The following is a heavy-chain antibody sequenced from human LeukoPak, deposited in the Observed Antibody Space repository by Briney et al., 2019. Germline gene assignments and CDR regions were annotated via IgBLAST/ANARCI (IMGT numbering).Heavy chain of an antibody. D-gene: IGHD3-16*01. Sequence: GGSLRLSCAASGFTFSNYAMSWVRQAPGKGLEWVSGISASGGTTYYADSVRGRFTISRDNSKNTLYLQMNSLRAEDTAVYYCAEDPYVNWGQGTLVTVSS. CDR1: GFTFSNYA. CDR3: AEDPYVN. J-gene: IGHJ4*02. V-gene: IGHV3-23*01. CDR2: ISASGGTT.